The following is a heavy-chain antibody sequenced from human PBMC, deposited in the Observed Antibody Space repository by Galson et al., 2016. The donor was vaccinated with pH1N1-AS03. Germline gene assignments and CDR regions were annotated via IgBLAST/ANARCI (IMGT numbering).Heavy chain of an antibody. V-gene: IGHV3-21*01. D-gene: IGHD1-26*01. Sequence: SLRLSCAASGFTFSSYSMNWVRQAPGKGLEWVSSISSSGNYKYYADSVKGRFTVSRDNAMNSLYLQMNSLRAEDTALYYCVKGGTNFDSWGQGTLVTVSS. CDR2: ISSSGNYK. CDR3: VKGGTNFDS. J-gene: IGHJ4*02. CDR1: GFTFSSYS.